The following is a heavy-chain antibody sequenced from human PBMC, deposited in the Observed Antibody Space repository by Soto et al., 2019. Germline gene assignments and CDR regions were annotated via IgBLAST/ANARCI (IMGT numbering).Heavy chain of an antibody. CDR1: GGSISSDYYH. D-gene: IGHD2-21*02. CDR2: IHHSGSI. Sequence: QVQLQQSGPGLVKPSQTLSVTWTVSGGSISSDYYHWTWIRQSPGKGLEWIGYIHHSGSILYNPSLNGRLTISLDTSTTQFYLHLPSLTAADTAVYFCARQDDGGDTLHVWGQGTTVTVSS. CDR3: ARQDDGGDTLHV. V-gene: IGHV4-30-4*08. J-gene: IGHJ6*02.